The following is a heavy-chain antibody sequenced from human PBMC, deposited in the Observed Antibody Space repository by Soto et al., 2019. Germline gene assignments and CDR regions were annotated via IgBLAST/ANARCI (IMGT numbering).Heavy chain of an antibody. CDR3: ARGTPRNDFWSGYYFGYYYYGMDV. CDR2: IDPSDSYT. J-gene: IGHJ6*02. Sequence: GESLKISCKGSGYSFTSYWISWVRQMPGKGLEWMGRIDPSDSYTNYSPSFQGHVTISADKSISTAYLQWSSLKASDTAMYYCARGTPRNDFWSGYYFGYYYYGMDVWGQGTTVTVSS. V-gene: IGHV5-10-1*01. CDR1: GYSFTSYW. D-gene: IGHD3-3*01.